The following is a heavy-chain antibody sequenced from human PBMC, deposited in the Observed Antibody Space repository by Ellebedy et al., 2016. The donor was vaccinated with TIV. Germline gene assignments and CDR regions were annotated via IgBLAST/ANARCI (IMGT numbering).Heavy chain of an antibody. J-gene: IGHJ4*02. D-gene: IGHD2/OR15-2a*01. V-gene: IGHV3-23*01. Sequence: GESLKISXAASGFSFSSYAMTWVRQAPGKGLEWVSGISRTSGSKYYADSVEGRFTISRDNYNNVLYLDMNSLRAGDTAIYYCARSNFWAFDYWGQGTLVTVSS. CDR2: ISRTSGSK. CDR3: ARSNFWAFDY. CDR1: GFSFSSYA.